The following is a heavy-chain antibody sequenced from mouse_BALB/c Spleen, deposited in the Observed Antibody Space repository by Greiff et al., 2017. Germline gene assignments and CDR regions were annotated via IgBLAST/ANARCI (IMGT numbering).Heavy chain of an antibody. CDR3: ARNGNYDYYAMDY. J-gene: IGHJ4*01. V-gene: IGHV5-12-2*01. D-gene: IGHD2-1*01. CDR1: GFTFSSYT. CDR2: ISNGGGST. Sequence: EVKLVESGGGLVQPGGSLKLSCAASGFTFSSYTMSWVRQTPEKRLEWVAYISNGGGSTYYPDTVKGRFTISRDNAKNTLYLQMSSLKSEDTAMYYCARNGNYDYYAMDYWGQGTSVTVSS.